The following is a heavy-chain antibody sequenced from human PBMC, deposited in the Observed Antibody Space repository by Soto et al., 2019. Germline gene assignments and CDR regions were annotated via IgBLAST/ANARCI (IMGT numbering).Heavy chain of an antibody. CDR2: ISGSGGST. V-gene: IGHV3-23*01. CDR3: AKANVIFGVVIEDYSYYYGMDV. Sequence: GGSLRLSCAASGFTFSSYGMSWVRQAPGKGLEWVSVISGSGGSTYYADSVKGRFTISRDNSKNTLYLQMNSLRADDTAVYYCAKANVIFGVVIEDYSYYYGMDVWGQGTTVTVSS. D-gene: IGHD3-3*01. J-gene: IGHJ6*02. CDR1: GFTFSSYG.